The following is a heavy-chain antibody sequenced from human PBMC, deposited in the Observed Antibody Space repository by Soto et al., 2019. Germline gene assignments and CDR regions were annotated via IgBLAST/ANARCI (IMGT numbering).Heavy chain of an antibody. J-gene: IGHJ5*02. CDR2: IRSHGAGGTA. V-gene: IGHV3-15*01. D-gene: IGHD1-26*01. CDR3: TPHRVGNWFDP. Sequence: EVQLVESGGELVEPGGSLRLSCVASGLTFSNAWMNWIRQSPGKGLEWIGRIRSHGAGGTAEYAAPVKDRFTISRNDSENTLYLQMNSLKIEDTGVYYCTPHRVGNWFDPWGQGTLVTVSS. CDR1: GLTFSNAW.